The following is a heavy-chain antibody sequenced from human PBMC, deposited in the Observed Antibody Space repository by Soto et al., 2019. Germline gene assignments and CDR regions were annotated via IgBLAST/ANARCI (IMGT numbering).Heavy chain of an antibody. J-gene: IGHJ4*02. D-gene: IGHD3-3*01. CDR3: ARVQTLFGIINVFDY. Sequence: SETLSLTCSVSGDSINSGDYYWTWMRQAPGKGLQWGGHVYFSGSTNYNPSLKSRVTISLDPSKNQFSLKLRSVTAGDTAVYYCARVQTLFGIINVFDYWGQGNLGTV. CDR1: GDSINSGDYY. CDR2: VYFSGST. V-gene: IGHV4-61*08.